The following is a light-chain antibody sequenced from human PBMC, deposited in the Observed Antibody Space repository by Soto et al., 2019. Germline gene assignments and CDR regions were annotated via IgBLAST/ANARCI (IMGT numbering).Light chain of an antibody. CDR3: QQYGSSPET. Sequence: EIVLTQSPGTLSLSPGERATLSCRASQSVSSSYLAWYQQKPGQAPRLLIYGASSRATGIPDRFSGSGSVTDFTLTISRLETEDFAVYYGQQYGSSPETVGQGTKVEIE. CDR2: GAS. J-gene: IGKJ1*01. V-gene: IGKV3-20*01. CDR1: QSVSSSY.